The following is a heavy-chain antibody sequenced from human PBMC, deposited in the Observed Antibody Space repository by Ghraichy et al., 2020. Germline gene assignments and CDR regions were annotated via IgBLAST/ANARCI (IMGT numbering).Heavy chain of an antibody. CDR2: ISTSGTTV. J-gene: IGHJ4*02. V-gene: IGHV3-48*01. CDR3: ARMYNLNYQLADF. Sequence: GSLRLSCAASGFNFNRYDMEWVRQAPGKGLEWVSYISTSGTTVHYVDSVRGRFTVSRDNAKSSLYLQMNTLRPEDTAVYFCARMYNLNYQLADFWGQGTLVTVSS. D-gene: IGHD1-7*01. CDR1: GFNFNRYD.